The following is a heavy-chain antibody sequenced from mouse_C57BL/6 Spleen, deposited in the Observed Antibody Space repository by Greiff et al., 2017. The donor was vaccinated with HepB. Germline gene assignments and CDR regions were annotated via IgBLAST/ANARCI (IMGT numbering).Heavy chain of an antibody. D-gene: IGHD3-2*02. Sequence: EVQLQQSGAELVRPGASVKLSCTASGFNIKDYYMHWVKQRPEQGLEWIGRIDPEDGDTEYAPKFQGKATMTADTSSNTAYLQRSSLTSEDTAVYYCTGDQAKGFAYWGQGTLVTVSA. CDR1: GFNIKDYY. V-gene: IGHV14-1*01. J-gene: IGHJ3*01. CDR2: IDPEDGDT. CDR3: TGDQAKGFAY.